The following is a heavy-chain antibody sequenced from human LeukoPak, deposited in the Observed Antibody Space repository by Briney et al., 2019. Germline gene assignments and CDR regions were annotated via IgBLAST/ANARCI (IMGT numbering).Heavy chain of an antibody. CDR2: IYYSGST. J-gene: IGHJ4*02. CDR1: GGSISSYY. V-gene: IGHV4-59*12. D-gene: IGHD6-19*01. Sequence: SETLSLTCTVSGGSISSYYWSWIRQPPGKGLEWIGYIYYSGSTNYNPSLKSRVTISVDTSKNQFSLKLSSVTAADTAVYYCARVGRGWYFFQVFDYWGQGTLVTVSS. CDR3: ARVGRGWYFFQVFDY.